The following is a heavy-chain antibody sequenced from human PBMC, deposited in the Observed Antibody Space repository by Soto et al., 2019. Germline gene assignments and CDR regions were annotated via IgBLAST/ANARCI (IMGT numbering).Heavy chain of an antibody. Sequence: QVQLQESGPGLVKPSETLSLTCTVSGGSISSYYWSWIRQPPGKGLEWIGYIYYSGSTNYNPSLKSRVTISVDTSKNQFSLKLSSVTATDPAVYYCARVQPSPCIITMPLYYFDYWGQGTLVTVSS. V-gene: IGHV4-59*01. CDR3: ARVQPSPCIITMPLYYFDY. CDR1: GGSISSYY. D-gene: IGHD3-10*01. CDR2: IYYSGST. J-gene: IGHJ4*02.